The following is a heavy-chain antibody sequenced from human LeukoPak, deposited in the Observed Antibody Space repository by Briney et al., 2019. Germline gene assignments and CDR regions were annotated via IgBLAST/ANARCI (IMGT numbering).Heavy chain of an antibody. V-gene: IGHV1-8*01. J-gene: IGHJ4*02. Sequence: ASVKVSCKAPEYIFTNFDIHWVRQATGQGLEWMGWMNTDSGKTGYAQKFQGRVTMTRNTSTNTAYMEVGSLRSGETAVYYCASDGRGRAFDYWGQGSRVTVSS. CDR3: ASDGRGRAFDY. CDR2: MNTDSGKT. D-gene: IGHD3-16*01. CDR1: EYIFTNFD.